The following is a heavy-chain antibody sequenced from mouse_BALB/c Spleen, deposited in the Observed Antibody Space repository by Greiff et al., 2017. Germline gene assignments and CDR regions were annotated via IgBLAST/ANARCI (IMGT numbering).Heavy chain of an antibody. J-gene: IGHJ2*01. V-gene: IGHV5-17*02. D-gene: IGHD2-4*01. CDR3: ARLCDYEGRSCFDY. Sequence: EVMLVESGGGLVQPGGSRKLSCAASGFTFSSFGMHWVRQAPEKGLEWVAYISSGSSTIYYADTVKGRFTISRDNPKNTLFLQMTSLRSEDTAMYYCARLCDYEGRSCFDYWGQGTTLTVSS. CDR1: GFTFSSFG. CDR2: ISSGSSTI.